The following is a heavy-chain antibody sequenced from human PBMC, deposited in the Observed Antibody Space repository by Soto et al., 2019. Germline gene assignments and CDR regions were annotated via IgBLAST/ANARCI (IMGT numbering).Heavy chain of an antibody. V-gene: IGHV3-33*01. Sequence: PGGSLRLSCAASGFTFSSYAMDWVRQAPGKGLEWVAVIWNDGTNKYYADSVKGRFTISRDNSKTTLHLQMNSLRAEDTAVYYCARDNWNYVSAFDIWGQGTMVTVSS. CDR1: GFTFSSYA. CDR2: IWNDGTNK. J-gene: IGHJ3*02. CDR3: ARDNWNYVSAFDI. D-gene: IGHD1-7*01.